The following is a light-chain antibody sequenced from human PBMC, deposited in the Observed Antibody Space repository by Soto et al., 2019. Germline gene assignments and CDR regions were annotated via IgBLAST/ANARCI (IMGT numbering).Light chain of an antibody. CDR1: SSDVGGYNY. CDR3: SSHTDSNTVI. J-gene: IGLJ2*01. CDR2: EVT. V-gene: IGLV2-14*01. Sequence: QSAQTQPASVSGSPGQSITISCTGTSSDVGGYNYVSWYQQHPGKAPKLIIYEVTNRPSGVSNRFSGSKSGNTASLTISGLQADDEADYYCSSHTDSNTVIFGGGTKLTVL.